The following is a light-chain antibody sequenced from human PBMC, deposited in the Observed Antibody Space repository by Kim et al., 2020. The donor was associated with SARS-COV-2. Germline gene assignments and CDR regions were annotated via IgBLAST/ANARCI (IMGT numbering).Light chain of an antibody. V-gene: IGKV4-1*01. CDR3: QQCYSSPVT. CDR1: QSVLYSPGNRNY. J-gene: IGKJ4*01. CDR2: WAS. Sequence: DIVMTQSPDSLAVSLGERATINCKSSQSVLYSPGNRNYLAWYQQKPGQPPKLLISWASIRESGVPDRFSGGGSGTDFTLTISSLQAEDVAVYYCQQCYSSPVTFGGGTKVDIK.